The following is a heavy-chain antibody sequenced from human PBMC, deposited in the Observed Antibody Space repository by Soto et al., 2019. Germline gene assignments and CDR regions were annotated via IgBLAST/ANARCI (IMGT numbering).Heavy chain of an antibody. CDR3: ARERPVVVAAPNDAFDI. V-gene: IGHV3-7*01. D-gene: IGHD2-15*01. CDR2: IKQDGSEK. Sequence: EVQLVESGGGLVQPGGSLRLSCAASGFTFSSYWMSWVRQAPGKGLEWVANIKQDGSEKYYVDSVKGRFTISRDNAKNSLYLQMNSLRAEDTAVYYCARERPVVVAAPNDAFDIWGQGTMVTVSS. CDR1: GFTFSSYW. J-gene: IGHJ3*02.